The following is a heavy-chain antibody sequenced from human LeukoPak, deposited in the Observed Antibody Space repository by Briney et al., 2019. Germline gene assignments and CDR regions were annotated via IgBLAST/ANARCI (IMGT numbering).Heavy chain of an antibody. V-gene: IGHV3-23*01. D-gene: IGHD6-19*01. CDR3: ARSAVGPIVVAGLDY. J-gene: IGHJ4*02. Sequence: GGSLRLSCAASGFTFSSYAMSWVRQAPGKGLEWVSAISGSGGSTYYADSVKGRFTISRDNSKNTLYLHMNSLRAEDTAVYHCARSAVGPIVVAGLDYWGQGTLVTVSS. CDR1: GFTFSSYA. CDR2: ISGSGGST.